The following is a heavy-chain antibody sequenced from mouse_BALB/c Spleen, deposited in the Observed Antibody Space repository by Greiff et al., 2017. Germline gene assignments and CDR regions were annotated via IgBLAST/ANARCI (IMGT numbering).Heavy chain of an antibody. V-gene: IGHV5-6-3*01. J-gene: IGHJ1*01. D-gene: IGHD2-3*01. CDR2: INSNGGST. CDR1: GFTFSSYG. CDR3: ARSFYDGYYDWYFDV. Sequence: EVKLMESGGGLVQPGGSLKLSCAASGFTFSSYGMSWVRQTPDKRLELVATINSNGGSTYYPDSVKGRFTISRDNAKNTLYLQMSSLKSEDTAMYYCARSFYDGYYDWYFDVWGAGTTVTVSS.